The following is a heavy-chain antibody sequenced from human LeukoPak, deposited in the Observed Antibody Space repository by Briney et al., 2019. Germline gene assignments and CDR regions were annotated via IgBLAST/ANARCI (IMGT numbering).Heavy chain of an antibody. J-gene: IGHJ6*03. CDR3: ARDPYGYVWGSLYYYYMDV. V-gene: IGHV3-48*03. CDR1: GFTFSSYE. Sequence: GGSLRLSCAASGFTFSSYEMNWVRQAPGKGLEWVSYISSSGSTIYYADSVKGRFTISRDNAKNSLYLQMNSLRAEDTAVYYCARDPYGYVWGSLYYYYMDVWGKGTTVTVSS. D-gene: IGHD3-16*01. CDR2: ISSSGSTI.